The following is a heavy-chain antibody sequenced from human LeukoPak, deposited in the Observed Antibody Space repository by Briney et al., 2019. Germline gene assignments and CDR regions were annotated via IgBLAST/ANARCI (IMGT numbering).Heavy chain of an antibody. Sequence: ASVKVSCKASGYTFTSYGISWVRQAPGQGLEWMGWISAYNGNTNYAQKLQGRVTMTTDTSTSTAYMELRSLRSGDTAVYYCARAPYYYDSSGYYYLYYWGQGTLVPSPQ. V-gene: IGHV1-18*01. CDR1: GYTFTSYG. D-gene: IGHD3-22*01. CDR3: ARAPYYYDSSGYYYLYY. J-gene: IGHJ4*02. CDR2: ISAYNGNT.